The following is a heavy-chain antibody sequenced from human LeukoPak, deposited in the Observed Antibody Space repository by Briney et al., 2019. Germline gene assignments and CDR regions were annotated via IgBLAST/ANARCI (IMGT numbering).Heavy chain of an antibody. CDR3: ARVVLDFWSGYSQGGGWFDP. Sequence: SSETLSFTCTVSGGSISSYYWSWFRQPPGKGLEWIGYIYYSGSTNYNPSLKSRVTMSVDTSKNQFSLKLSSVTAADTAVYYCARVVLDFWSGYSQGGGWFDPWGQGTLVTVSS. J-gene: IGHJ5*02. D-gene: IGHD3-3*01. CDR1: GGSISSYY. CDR2: IYYSGST. V-gene: IGHV4-59*12.